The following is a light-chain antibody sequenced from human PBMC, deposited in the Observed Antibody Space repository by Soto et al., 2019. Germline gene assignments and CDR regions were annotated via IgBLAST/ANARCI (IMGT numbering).Light chain of an antibody. CDR1: QSVSSN. V-gene: IGKV3-20*01. CDR3: QQYGSSPPLT. J-gene: IGKJ4*01. CDR2: GAS. Sequence: EVVMTQSPATVSVSPGERATLSCRASQSVSSNLAWYRQKPGQAPRLLMYGASTRATSISDRFSGSGSGTDFTLTISRLEPEDFAVYYCQQYGSSPPLTFGGGTKVDI.